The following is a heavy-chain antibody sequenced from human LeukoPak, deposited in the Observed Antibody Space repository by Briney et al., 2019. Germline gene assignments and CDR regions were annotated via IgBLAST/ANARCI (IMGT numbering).Heavy chain of an antibody. CDR2: IYTSGST. D-gene: IGHD3-3*01. V-gene: IGHV4-61*02. Sequence: SETLSLTCTVSGGSISSGSYYWSWIRQPAGKGLEWIGRIYTSGSTNYNPSLKSRVTISVDTSKNQFSLKLSSVTAADTAVYYCAREKNDITIFGVVILDWGQGTLVTVSS. J-gene: IGHJ4*02. CDR1: GGSISSGSYY. CDR3: AREKNDITIFGVVILD.